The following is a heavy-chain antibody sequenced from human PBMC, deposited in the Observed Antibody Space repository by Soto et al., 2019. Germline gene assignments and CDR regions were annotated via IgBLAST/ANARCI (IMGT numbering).Heavy chain of an antibody. D-gene: IGHD2-8*01. CDR2: INPNTGGT. CDR1: GYTFTGYY. V-gene: IGHV1-2*02. CDR3: ARDNGFTRDGRFDY. Sequence: ASVKASCKASGYTFTGYYMYCVRQAPGQGLEWMGWINPNTGGTNYAQKFQGRVTMTRETSISIAYMELSRLRSDDTAVYYCARDNGFTRDGRFDYWGQGTLVTVSS. J-gene: IGHJ4*02.